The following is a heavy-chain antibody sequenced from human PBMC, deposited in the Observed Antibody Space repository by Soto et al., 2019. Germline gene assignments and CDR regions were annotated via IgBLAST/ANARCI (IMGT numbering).Heavy chain of an antibody. Sequence: QITLKESGPTLVKSTQTLTLTCTFSGFSLRSSGVGVGWIRQPPGKALEWLALSYWDDDKRYSPSLKSRFTITKDTPKHQVVLTINNMDPVDTATYCCAQAREPGSFAFDGWGQGAMVTVAT. V-gene: IGHV2-5*02. CDR1: GFSLRSSGVG. J-gene: IGHJ3*01. CDR2: SYWDDDK. D-gene: IGHD2-15*01. CDR3: AQAREPGSFAFDG.